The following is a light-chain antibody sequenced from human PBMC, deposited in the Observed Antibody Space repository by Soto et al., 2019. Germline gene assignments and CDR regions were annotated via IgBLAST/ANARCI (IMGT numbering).Light chain of an antibody. CDR2: EVS. V-gene: IGLV2-8*01. J-gene: IGLJ3*02. CDR3: SSFLSSKNLV. CDR1: SSDVGGYNY. Sequence: SALTQPPSASGSPGQSVTISCTGTSSDVGGYNYVSWYQQHPGKAPKLMIYEVSKRPSGVPDRFSGSKSGNTASLTVSGAQAEEEADYFCSSFLSSKNLVVRGGTKLTVL.